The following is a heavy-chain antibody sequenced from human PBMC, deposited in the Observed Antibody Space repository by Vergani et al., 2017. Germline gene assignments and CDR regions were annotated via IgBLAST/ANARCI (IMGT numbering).Heavy chain of an antibody. D-gene: IGHD6-19*01. J-gene: IGHJ6*02. CDR2: IWYDGSNK. CDR3: ARDNPGLDMAGGGDYYYYGMDV. Sequence: VQLVESGGGLVQPGGSLRLSCAASGFTFSSYGMHWVRQAPGKGLEWVAVIWYDGSNKYYADSVKGRFTISRDNSKNTLYLQMNSLRAEDTAVYYWARDNPGLDMAGGGDYYYYGMDVWGQGTTVTVSS. CDR1: GFTFSSYG. V-gene: IGHV3-33*01.